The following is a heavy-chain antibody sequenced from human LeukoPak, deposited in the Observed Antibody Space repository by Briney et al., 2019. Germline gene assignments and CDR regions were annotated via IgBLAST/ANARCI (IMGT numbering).Heavy chain of an antibody. J-gene: IGHJ5*02. CDR1: GGSFSGYY. D-gene: IGHD2-15*01. CDR3: ARGYCSGGSCYSVENWFDP. Sequence: SETLSLTCAVYGGSFSGYYWSWIRQPPGKGLEWIGEINHSGSTNYNPSLKSRVTISVDTSKNQFSLKLSSVTAADTAVYYCARGYCSGGSCYSVENWFDPWGQGTLVTVSS. V-gene: IGHV4-34*01. CDR2: INHSGST.